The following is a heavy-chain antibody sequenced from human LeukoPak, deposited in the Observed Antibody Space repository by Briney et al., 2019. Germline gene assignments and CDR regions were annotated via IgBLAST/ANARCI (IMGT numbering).Heavy chain of an antibody. V-gene: IGHV1-18*01. Sequence: ASVKVSCRASGYTFTSYGISWVRQAPGQGLEWMGWISAYNGNTNYAQKLQGRVTITTDTSTSTAYMELRSLRSDDTAVYYCASLDCSSTSCYEFYFDYWGQGTLVTVSS. CDR2: ISAYNGNT. CDR3: ASLDCSSTSCYEFYFDY. D-gene: IGHD2-2*01. CDR1: GYTFTSYG. J-gene: IGHJ4*02.